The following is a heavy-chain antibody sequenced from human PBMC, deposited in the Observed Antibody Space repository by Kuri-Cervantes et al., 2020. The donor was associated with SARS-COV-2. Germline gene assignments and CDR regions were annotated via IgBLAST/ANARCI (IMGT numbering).Heavy chain of an antibody. D-gene: IGHD1-14*01. J-gene: IGHJ4*02. V-gene: IGHV3-21*01. CDR1: GFTFNTYT. CDR3: TRESEKRVSKSFDS. Sequence: GGSLRLSCVASGFTFNTYTINWVRQAPGKALEWVSSISGSGSYMYYADSVKGRFTISKDNAKNSLFLQMSSLRAGDTAMYYCTRESEKRVSKSFDSWGQGTLVTVSS. CDR2: ISGSGSYM.